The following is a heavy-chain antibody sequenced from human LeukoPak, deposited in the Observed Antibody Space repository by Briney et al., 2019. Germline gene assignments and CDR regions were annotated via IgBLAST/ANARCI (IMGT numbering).Heavy chain of an antibody. D-gene: IGHD5-18*01. V-gene: IGHV4-61*02. CDR3: ARDSSPFYTAMVYYYYYGMDV. Sequence: SQTLSLTCTVSGVSINSGSYYWNWIRQPAGKGLEGIGRIFASGNTNYNPSLKSRVTISVDTSKNQFSLKLSSVTAADTAVYYCARDSSPFYTAMVYYYYYGMDVWGQGTTVTVSS. J-gene: IGHJ6*02. CDR1: GVSINSGSYY. CDR2: IFASGNT.